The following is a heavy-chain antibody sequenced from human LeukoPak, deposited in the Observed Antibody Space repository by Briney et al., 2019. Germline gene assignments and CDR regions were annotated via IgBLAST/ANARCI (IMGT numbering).Heavy chain of an antibody. J-gene: IGHJ6*02. CDR2: IGTAGDT. D-gene: IGHD4-17*01. CDR1: GFTFSSYD. Sequence: LPGGSLRLSCAASGFTFSSYDMHWVRKATGKGLEWVSAIGTAGDTYYPGSVKGRFTISRENAKNSLYLQMNSLRAGDTAVYYCARGLGYGENYHYYGMDVWGQGTTVTVSS. V-gene: IGHV3-13*01. CDR3: ARGLGYGENYHYYGMDV.